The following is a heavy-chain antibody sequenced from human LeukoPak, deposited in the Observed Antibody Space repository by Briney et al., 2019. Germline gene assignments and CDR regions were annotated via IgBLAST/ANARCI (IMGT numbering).Heavy chain of an antibody. D-gene: IGHD3-9*01. CDR2: INPNSGGT. V-gene: IGHV1-2*02. CDR1: GGTFSSYA. CDR3: ARSPHILTGENFDY. J-gene: IGHJ4*02. Sequence: GASVKVSCKASGGTFSSYAISWVRQAPGQGLEWMGWINPNSGGTNYAQKFQDRVSMTRDTSISTAYMHLSRLRSADTAVYYCARSPHILTGENFDYWGQGTLLTVSS.